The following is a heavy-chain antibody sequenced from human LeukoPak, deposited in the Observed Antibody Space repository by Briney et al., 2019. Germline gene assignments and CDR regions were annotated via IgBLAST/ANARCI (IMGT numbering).Heavy chain of an antibody. Sequence: GGSLRLSCAASGFTFSSYSMNWVRQTPGKGLEWISYISPVKNAIYYADSVKGRFTISRDDAKNSLDLQMNSLRAEDTAVYYCARESDRHHDLWSGYLALDYWGQGTRVTVSS. CDR1: GFTFSSYS. J-gene: IGHJ4*02. CDR3: ARESDRHHDLWSGYLALDY. D-gene: IGHD3-3*01. CDR2: ISPVKNAI. V-gene: IGHV3-48*01.